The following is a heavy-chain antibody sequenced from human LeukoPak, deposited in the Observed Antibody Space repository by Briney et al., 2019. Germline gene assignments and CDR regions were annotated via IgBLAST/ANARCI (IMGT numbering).Heavy chain of an antibody. CDR2: ISAYNGNT. V-gene: IGHV1-18*01. CDR1: GYTFTSYG. J-gene: IGHJ3*02. D-gene: IGHD1-26*01. Sequence: ASVKVSCKASGYTFTSYGISWVRQAPGQGLEWMGWISAYNGNTNYAQKLQGRVTMTTGTSTSTAYMELRSLRSDDTAVYYCARGAASGSYRGGAFDIWGQGTMVTVSS. CDR3: ARGAASGSYRGGAFDI.